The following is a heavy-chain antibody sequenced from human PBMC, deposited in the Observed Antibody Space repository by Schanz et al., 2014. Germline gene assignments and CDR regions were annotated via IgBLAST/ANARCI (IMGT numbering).Heavy chain of an antibody. Sequence: EVQLVESGGCLLQPGGSLRLSCAASGFTFGTFWMSWVRQAPGKGLEWLSYISSSGTSTYYADSVKGRFTISRDNAKNSLYLQMINLRAEDTAFYYCARFRVHYSDFWGQGVLVTVSS. CDR1: GFTFGTFW. V-gene: IGHV3-48*04. D-gene: IGHD3-10*01. CDR2: ISSSGTST. J-gene: IGHJ4*02. CDR3: ARFRVHYSDF.